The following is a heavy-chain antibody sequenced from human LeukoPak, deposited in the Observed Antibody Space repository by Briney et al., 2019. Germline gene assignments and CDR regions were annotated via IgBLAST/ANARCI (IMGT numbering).Heavy chain of an antibody. CDR3: AKDQRGYSFGSPFQH. J-gene: IGHJ1*01. V-gene: IGHV3-30*02. D-gene: IGHD5-18*01. CDR2: IRYDGSNK. Sequence: PGGSLRLSCAASGFTFSSYGMHWVRQAPGKGLEWVAFIRYDGSNKYYADSVKGRFTISRDNSKNTLYLQMNSLGAEDTAVYYCAKDQRGYSFGSPFQHWGQGTLVTVSS. CDR1: GFTFSSYG.